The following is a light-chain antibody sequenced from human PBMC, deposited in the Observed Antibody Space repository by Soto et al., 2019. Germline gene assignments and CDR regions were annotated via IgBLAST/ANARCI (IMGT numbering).Light chain of an antibody. V-gene: IGKV3-20*01. CDR1: QSVSSSF. CDR2: GAS. J-gene: IGKJ1*01. Sequence: ESVLTQSPGTLSLSPGERATLSCRASQSVSSSFLAWYQLKPGQAPRLLIYGASSRATGIPDRFSGSGSGTDFTLTISRLEPEDLALYYCQQYDSSPWTFGQGTKVEIK. CDR3: QQYDSSPWT.